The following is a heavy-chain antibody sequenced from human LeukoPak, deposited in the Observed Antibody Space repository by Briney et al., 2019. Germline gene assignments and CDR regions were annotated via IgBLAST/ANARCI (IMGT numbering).Heavy chain of an antibody. D-gene: IGHD5-18*01. V-gene: IGHV3-7*01. CDR1: GFTFSSYW. J-gene: IGHJ6*02. CDR3: AGDRARDTSVNYYYYGVDV. Sequence: GGALRLSCAASGFTFSSYWMHWVRQAPGKGLEWVANIKLDGSEKYYVDSVKGRFTISRDNAKNSLYLQMNSLRAEDTAVYYCAGDRARDTSVNYYYYGVDVWGQGTTVTVSS. CDR2: IKLDGSEK.